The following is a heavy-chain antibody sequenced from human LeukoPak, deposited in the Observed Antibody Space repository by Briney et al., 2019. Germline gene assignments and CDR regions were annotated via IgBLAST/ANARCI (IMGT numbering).Heavy chain of an antibody. J-gene: IGHJ6*03. CDR1: GGSISSSSYY. CDR2: IYYSGST. CDR3: ARGRTIFGVVIIPSESYYMDV. D-gene: IGHD3-3*01. Sequence: SETLSLTCSVSGGSISSSSYYWGWIRQPPGKGLEWIGGIYYSGSTYYNPSLKSRVTISVDTSKNQFSLKLSSVTAADTAVYYCARGRTIFGVVIIPSESYYMDVWGKGTTVTVSS. V-gene: IGHV4-39*07.